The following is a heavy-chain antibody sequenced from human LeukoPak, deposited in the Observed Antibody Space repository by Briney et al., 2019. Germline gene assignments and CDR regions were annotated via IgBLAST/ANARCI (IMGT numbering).Heavy chain of an antibody. CDR1: GYTLSELS. CDR3: AAGFRGGGLFNDDVFDI. D-gene: IGHD2-21*01. Sequence: GASMRVSCEVSGYTLSELSIHWVRHVPGKGLQWMGGFDPEDGEIVYAQSFHGRVTMTEDTSTDTTYMELSSLRSEDTAVYYCAAGFRGGGLFNDDVFDIWGQVTLVSVSS. J-gene: IGHJ3*02. V-gene: IGHV1-24*01. CDR2: FDPEDGEI.